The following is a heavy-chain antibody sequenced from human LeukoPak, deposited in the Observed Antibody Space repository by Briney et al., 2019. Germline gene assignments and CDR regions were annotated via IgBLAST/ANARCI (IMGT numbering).Heavy chain of an antibody. V-gene: IGHV4-39*01. J-gene: IGHJ4*02. D-gene: IGHD1-26*01. CDR3: ARRGGSGRALDY. CDR1: GASFSGGTYY. CDR2: IYYSGTT. Sequence: SESLSLTCSVSGASFSGGTYYWGWLRQPPGRGREGFGRIYYSGTTYENPSLKSRVTISVDTSKNKFSLKLSSVTAEDTAVYYCARRGGSGRALDYWGQGTLVTVSS.